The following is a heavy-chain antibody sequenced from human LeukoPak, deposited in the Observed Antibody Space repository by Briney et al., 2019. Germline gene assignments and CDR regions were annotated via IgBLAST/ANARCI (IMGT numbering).Heavy chain of an antibody. CDR3: ARGSGGNYDVLTGYDDY. J-gene: IGHJ4*02. CDR2: INSDGSST. D-gene: IGHD3-9*01. CDR1: GFTFSSYW. V-gene: IGHV3-74*01. Sequence: GGSLRLSCAASGFTFSSYWMHWVRQAPGKGLVWVSRINSDGSSTSYADSVKGRFTISRDNAKNTLYLQMNSLRAEDTAVYYYARGSGGNYDVLTGYDDYWGQGTLVTVSS.